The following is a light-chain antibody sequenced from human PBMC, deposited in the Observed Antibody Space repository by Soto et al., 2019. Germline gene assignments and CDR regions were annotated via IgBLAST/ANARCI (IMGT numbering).Light chain of an antibody. CDR3: ESYTSAHTLEGIV. V-gene: IGLV2-14*03. CDR2: EVS. CDR1: ATDIGGADY. Sequence: QSALTQPASVSGSPGQSITVSCTGTATDIGGADYVSWYQQHPGKAPKLIIYEVSHRPSGISSRFSGSKSGATASLTISRLQTEDEAHYFCESYTSAHTLEGIVFGGGTKLTVL. J-gene: IGLJ2*01.